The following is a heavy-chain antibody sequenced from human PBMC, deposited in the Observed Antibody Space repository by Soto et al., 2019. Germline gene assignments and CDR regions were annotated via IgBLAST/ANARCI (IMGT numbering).Heavy chain of an antibody. Sequence: QVQLVESGGGVIQPGRSLRLSCAASGFAFRSFAMHWVRQAPGKGLEWVAVISYDGSNQYYADSVKGRFTISRDNSKNTLYMQMNSLTAEDTDVYYGARDGDYGGKNFDYWGQGTLVTVSS. V-gene: IGHV3-30*01. D-gene: IGHD4-17*01. CDR2: ISYDGSNQ. J-gene: IGHJ4*02. CDR1: GFAFRSFA. CDR3: ARDGDYGGKNFDY.